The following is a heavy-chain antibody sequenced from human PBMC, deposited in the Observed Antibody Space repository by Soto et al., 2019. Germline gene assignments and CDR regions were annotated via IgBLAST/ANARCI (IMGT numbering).Heavy chain of an antibody. CDR3: ARILYGRYDFDY. V-gene: IGHV4-4*02. Sequence: QVQPQESGPGLVKPSGTLSLTCAVSSGSITSSNWWSWVRQPPGKGLEWIGEVSHTGNTNYIPSLKSRVTISVDKARNQFSLRLSSVTAADTAVYYCARILYGRYDFDYCGHGSLVTVSS. D-gene: IGHD5-12*01. CDR2: VSHTGNT. J-gene: IGHJ4*01. CDR1: SGSITSSNW.